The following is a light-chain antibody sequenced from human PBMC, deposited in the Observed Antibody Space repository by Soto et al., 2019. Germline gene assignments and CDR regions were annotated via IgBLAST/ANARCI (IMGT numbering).Light chain of an antibody. CDR3: PLYAGPART. V-gene: IGKV3D-15*01. CDR1: QSISNK. CDR2: SAS. Sequence: EIVMTQSPATLSVSPGGRATLSCRASQSISNKLAWYQQKSGQAPRLLIYSASRRATGIPDRFTGSGSGTDFTISVNRLEYEDCAVYFSPLYAGPARTVGQGTRGESK. J-gene: IGKJ1*01.